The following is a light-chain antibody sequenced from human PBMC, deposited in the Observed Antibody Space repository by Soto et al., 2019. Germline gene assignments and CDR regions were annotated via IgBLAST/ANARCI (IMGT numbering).Light chain of an antibody. Sequence: EIVLTQSPGTLSLSPGERAALSCRASQSVTSSYLAWYQQKPGQAPRLLIYGTSTRATGIPDRFSGSGSGTEFTLTINRLEPEDFAVYHCQQYGAALAFGQGTKLEIK. CDR3: QQYGAALA. V-gene: IGKV3-20*01. CDR2: GTS. J-gene: IGKJ2*01. CDR1: QSVTSSY.